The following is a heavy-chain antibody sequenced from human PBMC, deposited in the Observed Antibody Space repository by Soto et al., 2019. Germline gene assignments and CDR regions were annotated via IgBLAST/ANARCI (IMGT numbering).Heavy chain of an antibody. Sequence: SETLSLTCTVSGGSISSGGYYWSWIRQHPGKGLEWIGYIYYSGSTYYNPSLKSRVTISVDTSKNQFSLKLSSVTAADTAVYYCARVIVATIPDYFDYWGQGTLVTVSS. D-gene: IGHD5-12*01. CDR1: GGSISSGGYY. V-gene: IGHV4-31*03. CDR3: ARVIVATIPDYFDY. CDR2: IYYSGST. J-gene: IGHJ4*02.